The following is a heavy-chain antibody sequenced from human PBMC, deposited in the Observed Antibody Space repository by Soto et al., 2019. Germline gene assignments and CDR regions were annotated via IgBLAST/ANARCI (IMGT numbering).Heavy chain of an antibody. J-gene: IGHJ4*02. Sequence: EVQLLESGGGLVQPGGSLRLSCAASGFTFSTYAMNWVRQAPGKGLEWVSGISGSGDSTYYADSVKGRFTVSRDNSKNTLYLQMNSLRAEDTAVFYCAKERSSCWSFYYWGQGTLVTVSS. CDR3: AKERSSCWSFYY. CDR1: GFTFSTYA. D-gene: IGHD6-19*01. CDR2: ISGSGDST. V-gene: IGHV3-23*01.